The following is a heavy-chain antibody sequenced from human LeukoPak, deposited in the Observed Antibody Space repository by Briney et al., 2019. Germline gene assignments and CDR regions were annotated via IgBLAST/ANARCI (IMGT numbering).Heavy chain of an antibody. Sequence: SETLSLTCTVSGGSISSSSYYWGWIRQPPGKGLEWIGSNYYSGSTYYNPSLKSRVTISVDTSKNQFSLKLSSVTAADTAVYYCARIAARFYFDYWGQGTLVTVSS. J-gene: IGHJ4*02. CDR1: GGSISSSSYY. CDR2: NYYSGST. CDR3: ARIAARFYFDY. D-gene: IGHD6-6*01. V-gene: IGHV4-39*07.